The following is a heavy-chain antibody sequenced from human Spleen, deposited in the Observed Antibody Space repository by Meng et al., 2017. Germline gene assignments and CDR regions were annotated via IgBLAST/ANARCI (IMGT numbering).Heavy chain of an antibody. CDR1: GGSISTYY. J-gene: IGHJ6*02. D-gene: IGHD4-11*01. CDR2: IYYSGST. V-gene: IGHV4-59*01. CDR3: VRGRITVPTYNGMDV. Sequence: ESLKISCTVSGGSISTYYWNCIRQPPGKGLEWIGYIYYSGSTNYNPSLKSRVTITVDTSKNQFSLNLSSVASADTAVYYCVRGRITVPTYNGMDVWGQGTTVTVSS.